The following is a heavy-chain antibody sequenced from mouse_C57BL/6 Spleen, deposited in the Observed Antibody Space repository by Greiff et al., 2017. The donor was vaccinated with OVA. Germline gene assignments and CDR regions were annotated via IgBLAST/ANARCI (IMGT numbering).Heavy chain of an antibody. D-gene: IGHD1-1*01. Sequence: QVQLQQPGAELVRPGSSVKLSCKASGYTFTSYWMDWVKQRPGQGLEWIGNIYPSDSETHYNQKFKDKATLTVDKSSSTAYMQLSSLTSEASAFYVCAIRDYFGSSYDAMDYWGQGTSVTVSS. V-gene: IGHV1-61*01. CDR3: AIRDYFGSSYDAMDY. J-gene: IGHJ4*01. CDR2: IYPSDSET. CDR1: GYTFTSYW.